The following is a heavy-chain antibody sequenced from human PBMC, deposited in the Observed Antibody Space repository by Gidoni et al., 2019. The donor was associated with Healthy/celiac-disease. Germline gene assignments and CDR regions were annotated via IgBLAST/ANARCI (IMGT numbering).Heavy chain of an antibody. D-gene: IGHD2-2*01. J-gene: IGHJ3*02. CDR1: GGTFSSYA. CDR2: IIPIFGTA. V-gene: IGHV1-69*01. Sequence: QVQLVQSGAEVKKPGSSVKVSCKASGGTFSSYAISWVRQAPGQGLEWMGGIIPIFGTANYAQKFQGRVTITADESTSTAYMELSSLRSEDTAVYYCARVQSIVVVPAAMPDDAFDIWGQGTMVTVSS. CDR3: ARVQSIVVVPAAMPDDAFDI.